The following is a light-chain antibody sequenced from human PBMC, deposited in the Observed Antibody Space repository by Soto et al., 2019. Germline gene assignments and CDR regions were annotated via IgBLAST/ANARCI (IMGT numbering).Light chain of an antibody. CDR3: QQRYSYPLT. CDR1: QGISSY. Sequence: DILLTQSPSFLSASAGDRVTITCRASQGISSYLAWYQQKPGQAPKLLIYAASTGQSGVPSRFSGSGSGTEFTLTISSLQPEDFAVYYCQQRYSYPLTFGQGTKLEIK. CDR2: AAS. J-gene: IGKJ5*01. V-gene: IGKV1-9*01.